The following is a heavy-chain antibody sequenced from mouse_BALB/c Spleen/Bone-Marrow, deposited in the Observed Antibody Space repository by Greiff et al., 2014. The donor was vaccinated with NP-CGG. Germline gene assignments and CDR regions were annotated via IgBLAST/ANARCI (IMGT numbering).Heavy chain of an antibody. CDR2: IDPANGNT. CDR3: ASSGNYEGGAMDY. CDR1: GFNIKDTY. V-gene: IGHV14-3*02. D-gene: IGHD2-1*01. J-gene: IGHJ4*01. Sequence: VQLHQSGAELVKPGASVKLSCTASGFNIKDTYMHWVKQRPEQGLEWIGRIDPANGNTKYVPTFQGKATITADTSSNTAYLQLSSLTSEDTAVYYCASSGNYEGGAMDYWGQGISVTVSS.